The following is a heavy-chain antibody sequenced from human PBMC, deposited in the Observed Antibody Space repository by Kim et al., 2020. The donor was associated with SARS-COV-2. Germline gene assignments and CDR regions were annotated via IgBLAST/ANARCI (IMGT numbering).Heavy chain of an antibody. J-gene: IGHJ4*02. D-gene: IGHD1-26*01. CDR3: ARHRSGSYSDY. CDR2: ITYDARNK. Sequence: QGKRLYWVAVITYDARNKNYHDAVKGRFTISRDNSKNTLYLRMNSLRAEDTAEYYCARHRSGSYSDYWRQGTLGTVSS. V-gene: IGHV3-30*04.